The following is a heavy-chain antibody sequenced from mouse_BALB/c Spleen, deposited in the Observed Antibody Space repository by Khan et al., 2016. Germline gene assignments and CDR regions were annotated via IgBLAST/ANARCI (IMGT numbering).Heavy chain of an antibody. CDR1: DYTFTAYW. Sequence: VQLQESGAELAKPGASVKMSCKASDYTFTAYWMHWIKQRPGQGLEWIGYINPSSGYTEYNQKFKDKATLTADRSSSTAYMQLSSLTSEDSAVYYCGKGYYYFDYWGQGTTLTVSS. D-gene: IGHD3-2*02. J-gene: IGHJ2*01. CDR3: GKGYYYFDY. V-gene: IGHV1-7*01. CDR2: INPSSGYT.